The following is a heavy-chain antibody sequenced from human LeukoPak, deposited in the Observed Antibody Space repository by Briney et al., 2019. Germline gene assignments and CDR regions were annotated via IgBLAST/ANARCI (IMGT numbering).Heavy chain of an antibody. V-gene: IGHV4-34*01. D-gene: IGHD2-2*01. Sequence: KPSETLSLTCAVYGGSFSGYYWSWIRQPPGKGLEWIGEINHSGSTNYNPSLKSRVTISVDTSKNQVSLKLSSVTAADTAVYYCARESIGCSSTSCSRPPFDYWGQGTLVAVSS. CDR2: INHSGST. CDR3: ARESIGCSSTSCSRPPFDY. J-gene: IGHJ4*02. CDR1: GGSFSGYY.